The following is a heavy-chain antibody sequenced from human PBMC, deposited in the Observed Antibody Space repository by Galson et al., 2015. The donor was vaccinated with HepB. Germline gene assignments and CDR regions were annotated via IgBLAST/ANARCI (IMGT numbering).Heavy chain of an antibody. CDR3: ATSGAAAGFDF. CDR2: MSSDGSYK. Sequence: SLRLSCAASGFTFSTSAMHWVRQAPGKGLEWVAVMSSDGSYKNFADSVKGRFTISRDNSKNTVYLQMNSLKAEDTAVYYCATSGAAAGFDFWGQGTLVTVSS. CDR1: GFTFSTSA. D-gene: IGHD6-13*01. V-gene: IGHV3-30*03. J-gene: IGHJ4*02.